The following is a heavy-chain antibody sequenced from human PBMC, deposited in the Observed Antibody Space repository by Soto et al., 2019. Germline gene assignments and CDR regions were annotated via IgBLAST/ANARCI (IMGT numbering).Heavy chain of an antibody. D-gene: IGHD7-27*01. CDR1: GYSFSNYW. Sequence: EVQLVQSGAEVKKPGESLKISCKGSGYSFSNYWIGWVRQMPGKGLVWMTLISPGDSDTRYSPSFQGQVTISADKSISTAYLQWSSLKASDTAIYYCARRNTWGRDFDFWGQGTLVTVSS. CDR2: ISPGDSDT. CDR3: ARRNTWGRDFDF. J-gene: IGHJ4*02. V-gene: IGHV5-51*01.